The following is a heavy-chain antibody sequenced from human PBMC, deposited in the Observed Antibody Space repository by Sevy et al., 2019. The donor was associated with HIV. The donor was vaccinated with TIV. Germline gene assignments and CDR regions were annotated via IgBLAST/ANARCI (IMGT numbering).Heavy chain of an antibody. CDR2: ISSSSSYI. CDR3: ARDLGFYYDSSGYYVATQFDFDY. Sequence: GGSLRLSCAASGFTFSSYSMNWVRQAPGKGLEWVSSISSSSSYIYYADSVKGRFTISRDNAKNSLYLQMNSLRAEDTAVYYYARDLGFYYDSSGYYVATQFDFDYWGQGTLVTVSS. CDR1: GFTFSSYS. J-gene: IGHJ4*02. D-gene: IGHD3-22*01. V-gene: IGHV3-21*01.